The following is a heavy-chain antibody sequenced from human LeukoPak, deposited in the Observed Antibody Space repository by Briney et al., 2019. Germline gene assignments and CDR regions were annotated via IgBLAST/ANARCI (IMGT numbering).Heavy chain of an antibody. V-gene: IGHV3-30*02. D-gene: IGHD2-21*02. CDR2: IRYDGSNK. Sequence: GGSLRLSGAASGFTFSSYGMYWVRQAPGKGLEWVAFIRYDGSNKYYADSVKGRFTISRDNAKNSLYLQMNSLRAEDTAVYYCARARGVGGDQSFDYWGQGTLVTVSS. CDR3: ARARGVGGDQSFDY. J-gene: IGHJ4*02. CDR1: GFTFSSYG.